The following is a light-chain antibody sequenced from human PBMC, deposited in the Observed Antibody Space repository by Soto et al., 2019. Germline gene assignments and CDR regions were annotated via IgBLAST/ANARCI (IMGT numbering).Light chain of an antibody. CDR1: QSMSTY. CDR2: GAS. J-gene: IGKJ4*01. CDR3: QQRYNYPLT. V-gene: IGKV1-39*01. Sequence: DLPMTQSPSSLSASVGDRVTITCRASQSMSTYLNWFQQKPGKAPKVLIYGASSLQSGVPSRFSGSGSGTDFPVTISSLQPADSATSYCQQRYNYPLTFGGGTKVEIK.